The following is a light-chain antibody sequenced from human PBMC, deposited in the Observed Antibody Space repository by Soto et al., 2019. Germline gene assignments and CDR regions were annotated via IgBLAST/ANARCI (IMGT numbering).Light chain of an antibody. Sequence: EVVLTQSPGTLSLSSGERATLSCRASQSVINSYLAWYQQKPGQAPRLLLYGAYNRATGIPDRFSGSGSGTEFTLTISSLQPEDFATYYCQQASSFPPTFGQGTRLEIK. CDR1: QSVINSY. J-gene: IGKJ5*01. V-gene: IGKV3-20*01. CDR2: GAY. CDR3: QQASSFPPT.